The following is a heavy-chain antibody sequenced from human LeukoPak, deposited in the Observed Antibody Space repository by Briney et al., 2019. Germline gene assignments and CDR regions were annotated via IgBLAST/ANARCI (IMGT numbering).Heavy chain of an antibody. CDR3: ARRSTYYYDSSGYPYFDY. J-gene: IGHJ4*02. CDR1: GFTFSSYA. CDR2: ISGSGGST. D-gene: IGHD3-22*01. Sequence: PGGSLRLSCAASGFTFSSYAMSWVRQAPGKGLEWVSAISGSGGSTYYVDSVKGRFTISRDNSKNTLSLQMNSLRAEDTAVYYCARRSTYYYDSSGYPYFDYWGQGTLVTVSS. V-gene: IGHV3-23*01.